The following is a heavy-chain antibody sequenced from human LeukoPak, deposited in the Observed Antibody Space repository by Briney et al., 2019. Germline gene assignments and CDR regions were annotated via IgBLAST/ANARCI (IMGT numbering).Heavy chain of an antibody. J-gene: IGHJ6*02. D-gene: IGHD2-15*01. V-gene: IGHV3-30*03. CDR1: GFFVTTYG. Sequence: GGSLRLSCAASGFFVTTYGIHWVRQAPGKGLEWVAVISRDESNKYYGDSVKGRFTISRDNSKNTLYLHMNSLRAEDTAVYYCARVRYCSGGSCYFYNAMGVWGQGTTVTVSS. CDR2: ISRDESNK. CDR3: ARVRYCSGGSCYFYNAMGV.